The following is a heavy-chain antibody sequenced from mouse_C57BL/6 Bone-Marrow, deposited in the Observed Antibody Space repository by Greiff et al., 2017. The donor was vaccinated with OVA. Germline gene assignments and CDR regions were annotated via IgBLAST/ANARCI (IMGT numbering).Heavy chain of an antibody. CDR1: GFTFSDYY. Sequence: DVMLVESGGGLVQPGGSLKLSCAASGFTFSDYYMYWVRQTPEKRLEWVAYISNGGGSTYYPDTVKGRFTISRDNAKNTLYLQMSRLKSEDTAMYYCARQGDGYSNYFDYWGQGTTLTVSS. J-gene: IGHJ2*01. CDR3: ARQGDGYSNYFDY. D-gene: IGHD2-3*01. CDR2: ISNGGGST. V-gene: IGHV5-12*01.